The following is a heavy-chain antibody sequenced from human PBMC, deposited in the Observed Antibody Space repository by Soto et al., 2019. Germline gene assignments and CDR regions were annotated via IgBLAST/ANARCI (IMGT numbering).Heavy chain of an antibody. V-gene: IGHV3-30-3*01. CDR1: GFTFSSYA. D-gene: IGHD2-2*02. CDR3: ARELVVVPAAIAAAGFYYYSGMDV. Sequence: PGGSLRLSCAASGFTFSSYAMHWVRQPPGKGLESVAVISYDGSNKYYADSVKGRFTIPRDNYKNTLYLQMNSLRAEDTAVYYCARELVVVPAAIAAAGFYYYSGMDVWVQGTTVTVSS. CDR2: ISYDGSNK. J-gene: IGHJ6*02.